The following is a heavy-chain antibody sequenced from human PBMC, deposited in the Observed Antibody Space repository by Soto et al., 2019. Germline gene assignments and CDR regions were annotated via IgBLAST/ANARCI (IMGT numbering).Heavy chain of an antibody. CDR2: IYSDGTT. V-gene: IGHV3-53*01. CDR1: AFTVSHYY. J-gene: IGHJ4*02. CDR3: ARATGDGGWAWVDY. Sequence: DVQLVESGGDLIQPGGSLRLSCAASAFTVSHYYMTWVRQPPGKGLEWVSVIYSDGTTYYADSVKGRFTISRDNSKNTLYLQMNSLRVEDTAIYYCARATGDGGWAWVDYWGQGTLVTVSS. D-gene: IGHD6-19*01.